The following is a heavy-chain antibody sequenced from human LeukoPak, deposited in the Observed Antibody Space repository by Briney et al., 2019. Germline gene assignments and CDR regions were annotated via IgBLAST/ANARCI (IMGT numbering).Heavy chain of an antibody. CDR1: GGSISNYY. V-gene: IGHV4-59*01. CDR2: IYYSGST. D-gene: IGHD2-21*01. J-gene: IGHJ4*02. Sequence: SETLSLTCAVYGGSISNYYWSWIRQPPGKGLEWIGYIYYSGSTNYNPSLKSRITISVDTSKNQFSLKLSSVTAADTAVYYCATLGEGSLWNWGQGTLVTVSS. CDR3: ATLGEGSLWN.